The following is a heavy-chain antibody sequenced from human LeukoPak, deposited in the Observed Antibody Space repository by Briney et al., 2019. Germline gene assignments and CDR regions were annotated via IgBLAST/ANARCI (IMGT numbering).Heavy chain of an antibody. Sequence: GGSLRLSCAASGFTFSSHWMSWVRQAPGKGLEWVANIKQDGSETYYVDSVKGRFTISRDNTQNSLYLQMNSLGADDTPLYYCARSPPRGVFDYWGQGTLVTVSS. CDR2: IKQDGSET. V-gene: IGHV3-7*01. D-gene: IGHD3-16*01. CDR3: ARSPPRGVFDY. CDR1: GFTFSSHW. J-gene: IGHJ4*02.